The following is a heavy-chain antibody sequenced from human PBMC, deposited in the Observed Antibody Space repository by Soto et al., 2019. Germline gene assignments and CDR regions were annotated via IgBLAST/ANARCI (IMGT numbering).Heavy chain of an antibody. CDR2: IYPGDSDT. CDR1: GYSFTSYW. V-gene: IGHV5-51*01. Sequence: GESLKISCKGSGYSFTSYWIGWVRQMPGKGLEWMGIIYPGDSDTRYSPSFQGQVTISADKSISTAYLQWSSLKASDTAMYYCARRARVITNEYYFDYWGRGTLVTVSS. CDR3: ARRARVITNEYYFDY. J-gene: IGHJ4*02. D-gene: IGHD3-22*01.